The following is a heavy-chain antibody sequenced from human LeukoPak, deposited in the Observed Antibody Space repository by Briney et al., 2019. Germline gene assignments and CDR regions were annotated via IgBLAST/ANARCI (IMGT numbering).Heavy chain of an antibody. V-gene: IGHV6-1*01. J-gene: IGHJ5*02. Sequence: SQTLSLTCAISGDSVSSKSAAWHWIRQSPSRGLEWLGRTYYRSKWHNDYVPSVESRITISADTSKNQFSLQLNSVTPEDTAVYYCARDYSGWPNRWGQGTLVTVSS. CDR2: TYYRSKWHN. CDR3: ARDYSGWPNR. D-gene: IGHD6-19*01. CDR1: GDSVSSKSAA.